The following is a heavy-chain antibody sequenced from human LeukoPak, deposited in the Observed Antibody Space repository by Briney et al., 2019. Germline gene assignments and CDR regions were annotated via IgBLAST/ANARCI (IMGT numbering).Heavy chain of an antibody. CDR2: IIPIFGIA. Sequence: SVKVSCKASGGTFSSYAISWVRQAPGQGLEWMGRIIPIFGIANYAQKFQGRVTITADKSTSTAYMELSSLRSEDTAVYYCAREVTMIVVVITTGAWFDPWGQGTLVTVSS. J-gene: IGHJ5*02. V-gene: IGHV1-69*04. CDR1: GGTFSSYA. D-gene: IGHD3-22*01. CDR3: AREVTMIVVVITTGAWFDP.